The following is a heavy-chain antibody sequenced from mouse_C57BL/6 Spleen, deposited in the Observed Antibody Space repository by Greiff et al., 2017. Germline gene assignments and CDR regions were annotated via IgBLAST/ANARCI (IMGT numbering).Heavy chain of an antibody. D-gene: IGHD1-1*01. CDR3: ARKGNYGSSFCYFDY. J-gene: IGHJ2*01. CDR2: INPNNGGT. V-gene: IGHV1-18*01. Sequence: EVQLQQSGPELVKPGASVKIPCKASGYTFTDYNMDWVKQSHGKSLEWIGDINPNNGGTIYNQKFKGKATLTVDKSSSTAYMELRSLTSEDTAVYYCARKGNYGSSFCYFDYWGQGTTLTVSS. CDR1: GYTFTDYN.